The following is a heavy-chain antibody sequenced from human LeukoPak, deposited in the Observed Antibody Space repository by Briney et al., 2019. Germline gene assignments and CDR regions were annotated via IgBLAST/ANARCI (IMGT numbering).Heavy chain of an antibody. CDR3: ARVNRRDYYFDY. CDR1: GFTFSSYE. CDR2: ISSSGSTI. D-gene: IGHD3-10*01. V-gene: IGHV3-48*03. Sequence: GGSLRLSCAASGFTFSSYEMNWVRQAPGKGLEWVSYISSSGSTIYYADSVKGRFTISRDNAKNSLYLQVNSLRAEDTAVYYCARVNRRDYYFDYWGQGTLVTVSS. J-gene: IGHJ4*02.